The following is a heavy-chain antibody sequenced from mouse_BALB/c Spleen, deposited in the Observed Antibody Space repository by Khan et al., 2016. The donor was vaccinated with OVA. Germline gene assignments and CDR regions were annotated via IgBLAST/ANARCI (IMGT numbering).Heavy chain of an antibody. V-gene: IGHV1S135*01. CDR1: GYSFTTYY. CDR3: ARGTFDY. Sequence: VQLQQPGPELMKPGASVNISCKASGYSFTTYYIHWVKQSRGKSLEWIGYIDPFNTGTDYNQKFKGQATLTVDKSSNTAYMHLTSVTSEDSAGYYGARGTFDYWGQGTLVTVSA. CDR2: IDPFNTGT. D-gene: IGHD3-3*01. J-gene: IGHJ3*01.